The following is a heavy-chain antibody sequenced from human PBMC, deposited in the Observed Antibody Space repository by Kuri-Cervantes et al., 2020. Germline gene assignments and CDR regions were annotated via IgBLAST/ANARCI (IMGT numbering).Heavy chain of an antibody. Sequence: GSFLRPPCAASGSPSSALTIPWVGRAPGKGLGWWEFISYDGSNKYYADSVKGRFTISRENPKNPLFLQMNSLRDEDTAVYYCARAVYCSSTSCYWDLSYYYGMDVWGQGTTVTVSS. D-gene: IGHD2-2*01. V-gene: IGHV3-30-3*01. CDR2: ISYDGSNK. CDR1: GSPSSALT. J-gene: IGHJ6*02. CDR3: ARAVYCSSTSCYWDLSYYYGMDV.